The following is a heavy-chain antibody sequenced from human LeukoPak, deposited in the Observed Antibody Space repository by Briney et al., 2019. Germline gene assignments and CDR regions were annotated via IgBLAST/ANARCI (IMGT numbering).Heavy chain of an antibody. Sequence: SETLSLTCTVSGGSISSYYWSWIRQPPGKGLEWIGYIYYSGSTNYNPSLKSRVTISVDTSKNQFSLKLSPVTAADTAVYYCARVKGVRFLEWLLKGGYYYMDVWGKGTTVTVSS. CDR1: GGSISSYY. CDR3: ARVKGVRFLEWLLKGGYYYMDV. J-gene: IGHJ6*03. D-gene: IGHD3-3*01. CDR2: IYYSGST. V-gene: IGHV4-59*01.